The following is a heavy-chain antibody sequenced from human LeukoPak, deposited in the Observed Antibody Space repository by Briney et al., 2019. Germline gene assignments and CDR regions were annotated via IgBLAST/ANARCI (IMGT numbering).Heavy chain of an antibody. D-gene: IGHD6-13*01. Sequence: GGSLRLSCAAAGFSFSSHSMNWVRQAPGKGLERISYISSTSNEIYYVDSVKGRFTISRDDAKNSLYLQMNSLSAEDTAVYYCARDAGAGFDYWGQGALVTVSS. CDR3: ARDAGAGFDY. CDR1: GFSFSSHS. V-gene: IGHV3-21*06. CDR2: ISSTSNEI. J-gene: IGHJ4*02.